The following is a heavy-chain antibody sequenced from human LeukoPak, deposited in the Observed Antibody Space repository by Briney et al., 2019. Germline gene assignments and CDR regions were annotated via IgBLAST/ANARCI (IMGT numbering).Heavy chain of an antibody. Sequence: PGGSLRLSCAASGFTFSSYGMHWVRQAPGKGLEWVAFIRYDGSNKYYADSVKGRFTISRDNSKNTLYLQMNSLRAEDTAVYYCARDLVVVPAASNDAFDIWGQGTMVTVSS. D-gene: IGHD2-2*01. CDR1: GFTFSSYG. CDR2: IRYDGSNK. CDR3: ARDLVVVPAASNDAFDI. J-gene: IGHJ3*02. V-gene: IGHV3-30*02.